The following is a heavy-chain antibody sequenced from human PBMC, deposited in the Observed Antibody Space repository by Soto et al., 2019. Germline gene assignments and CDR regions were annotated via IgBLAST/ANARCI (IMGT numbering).Heavy chain of an antibody. CDR1: GCPFSSFA. D-gene: IGHD3-16*01. CDR3: PRQVQMLWAYFDY. V-gene: IGHV1-69*01. J-gene: IGHJ4*02. CDR2: IIPILGSP. Sequence: QVQLVQSGAEVKKPGSSVKVSCKASGCPFSSFALNWVRQAPGQGLEWMGGIIPILGSPNYPQTFQGRVTITADESPSTVYLDLSSLKSEDTAVYYCPRQVQMLWAYFDYWGQGTLVTVSS.